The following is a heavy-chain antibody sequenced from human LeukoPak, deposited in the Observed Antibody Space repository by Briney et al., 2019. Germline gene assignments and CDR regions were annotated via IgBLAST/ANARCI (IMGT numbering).Heavy chain of an antibody. CDR2: INPNSGGT. CDR3: ARDLQWGAIVATPRHNWFDP. D-gene: IGHD5-12*01. Sequence: ASVKVSCKASGYTFTGYYMHWVRQAPGQGLEWMGRINPNSGGTNYAQKFQGRVTMTRDTSISTAYMELSRLRSDDTAVYYCARDLQWGAIVATPRHNWFDPWGQGTLATVSS. CDR1: GYTFTGYY. V-gene: IGHV1-2*06. J-gene: IGHJ5*02.